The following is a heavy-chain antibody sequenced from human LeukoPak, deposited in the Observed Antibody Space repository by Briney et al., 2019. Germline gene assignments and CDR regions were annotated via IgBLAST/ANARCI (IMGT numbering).Heavy chain of an antibody. V-gene: IGHV3-30*18. D-gene: IGHD3-22*01. CDR1: GFTFSSYG. CDR2: ISYDGSNK. CDR3: AKDFSPTNYYDSSGLFDY. J-gene: IGHJ4*02. Sequence: PGGSLRLSCAASGFTFSSYGMHWVRQAPGKGLEWVAVISYDGSNKYYADSVKGRFTISRDNSKNTLCLQMNSLRAEDTAVYYCAKDFSPTNYYDSSGLFDYWGQGTLVTVSS.